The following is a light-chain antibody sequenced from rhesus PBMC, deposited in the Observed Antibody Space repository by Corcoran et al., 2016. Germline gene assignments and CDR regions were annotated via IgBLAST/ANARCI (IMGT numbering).Light chain of an antibody. V-gene: IGKV1-25*01. CDR2: EAS. J-gene: IGKJ1*01. CDR3: QHYYSTPPT. CDR1: QGITND. Sequence: DIQMTQSPSSLSASVGDRVTITCRASQGITNDLAWYQQKPGETPKLLIYEASSLQSGIPYRFSGSGSGTDFTLTLSSLHSEDFATYYCQHYYSTPPTFGQGTKVEIK.